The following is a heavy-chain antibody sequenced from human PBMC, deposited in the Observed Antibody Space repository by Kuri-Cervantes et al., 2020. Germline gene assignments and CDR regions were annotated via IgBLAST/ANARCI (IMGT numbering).Heavy chain of an antibody. J-gene: IGHJ6*02. CDR2: IWYDGSNK. CDR3: ARIYCSGGSCYSSGMDV. Sequence: GESLKISCAASGFTFSSYGMHWVRQAPGKGLEWVAVIWYDGSNKYYADFVKGRFTISRDNSKNTLYLQMNSLRAEDTAVYYCARIYCSGGSCYSSGMDVWGQGTTVTVSS. CDR1: GFTFSSYG. D-gene: IGHD2-15*01. V-gene: IGHV3-33*08.